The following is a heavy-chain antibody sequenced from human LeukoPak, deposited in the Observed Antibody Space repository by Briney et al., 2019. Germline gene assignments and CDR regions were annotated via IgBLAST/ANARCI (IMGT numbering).Heavy chain of an antibody. Sequence: GRSPRLSCAASGFSFSSYAMHWVRQAPGKGLEWVAVISYDGSNKYYAESVKGRFTISRDNSKNTLYLQMNSLRAEDTAVYYCARYSGSYYDDAFDIWGQGTMVTVSS. V-gene: IGHV3-30-3*01. J-gene: IGHJ3*02. CDR3: ARYSGSYYDDAFDI. CDR1: GFSFSSYA. D-gene: IGHD1-26*01. CDR2: ISYDGSNK.